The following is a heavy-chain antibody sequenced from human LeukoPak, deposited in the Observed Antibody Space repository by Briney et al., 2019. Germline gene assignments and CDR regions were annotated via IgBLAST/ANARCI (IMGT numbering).Heavy chain of an antibody. V-gene: IGHV3-23*01. CDR3: AKDLYGSGSYFDY. CDR2: ISGSGGST. D-gene: IGHD3-10*01. CDR1: GFTFSSYA. Sequence: GGSLRLSCAASGFTFSSYAMSWVRQAPGKGREWVSAISGSGGSTYYADSVKGRFTISRDNSKNTLYLQMNSLRAEDTAVYYCAKDLYGSGSYFDYWGQGTLVTVSS. J-gene: IGHJ4*02.